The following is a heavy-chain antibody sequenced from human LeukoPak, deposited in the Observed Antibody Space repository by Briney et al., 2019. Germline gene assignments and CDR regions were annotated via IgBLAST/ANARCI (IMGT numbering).Heavy chain of an antibody. J-gene: IGHJ4*02. Sequence: GGSLRLSCAASGFTFSDSWMHWVRQGPGKGPEWLSRTSKDGSDTVYADSAKGRLTASRDNARNTVYLELTNLRPDDTALYNCARGGYSGSYYRFSWGRGTLVTVAS. V-gene: IGHV3-74*01. D-gene: IGHD6-6*01. CDR2: TSKDGSDT. CDR1: GFTFSDSW. CDR3: ARGGYSGSYYRFS.